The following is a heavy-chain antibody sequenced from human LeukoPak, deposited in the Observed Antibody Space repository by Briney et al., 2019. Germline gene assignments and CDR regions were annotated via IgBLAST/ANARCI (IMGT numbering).Heavy chain of an antibody. Sequence: GGSLRLSCAASGFTYSSYAIYWVRQAPGKGLEWVSGISGSGGDTYFADSVKGRFTISRDNSKNTVFLQMDSLRAEDTAVYYCAKTTAGYSSGRYPGWPVDYWGQGALVTVSS. CDR1: GFTYSSYA. V-gene: IGHV3-23*01. CDR2: ISGSGGDT. CDR3: AKTTAGYSSGRYPGWPVDY. J-gene: IGHJ4*02. D-gene: IGHD6-19*01.